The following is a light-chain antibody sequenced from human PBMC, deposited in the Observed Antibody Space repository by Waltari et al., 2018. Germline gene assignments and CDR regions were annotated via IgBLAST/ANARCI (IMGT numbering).Light chain of an antibody. V-gene: IGKV3-15*01. Sequence: EIVMTQSPATLSVSPGERATLSCRASQSVSSNLAWYQQKLGQAPRLLIYGASTRATGIQARFSGSGSGTEFTLTISSLQSEDFAVYYCQQYNNWWTFGQGTKVEIK. J-gene: IGKJ1*01. CDR2: GAS. CDR1: QSVSSN. CDR3: QQYNNWWT.